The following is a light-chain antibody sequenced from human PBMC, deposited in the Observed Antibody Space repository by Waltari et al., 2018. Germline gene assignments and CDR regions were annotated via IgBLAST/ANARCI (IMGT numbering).Light chain of an antibody. J-gene: IGKJ4*01. CDR3: QQYNNWPRLT. V-gene: IGKV3-15*01. CDR1: QSVSIN. CDR2: GAS. Sequence: EIVMTQSPVTLSVSPGERATLSCRASQSVSINLAWYQQRPGQAPRLLIYGASTRATGVPARLSGSGSGTEFTLTISSLQSEDFALYYCQQYNNWPRLTFGGGTKVEIK.